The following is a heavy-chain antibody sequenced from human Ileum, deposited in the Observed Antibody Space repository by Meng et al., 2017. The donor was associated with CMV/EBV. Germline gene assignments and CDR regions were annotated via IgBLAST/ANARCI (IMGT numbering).Heavy chain of an antibody. Sequence: SETLSFTCEVSGGSLNNYYWSWLRQAPGKGLEWIGEVNPSGRTNYIPSLTSRVIISMDTSKSQFSLNLASVTAADTAVYYCARQYSSGYYVQLWGQGTLVTVSS. CDR1: GGSLNNYY. J-gene: IGHJ4*02. CDR2: VNPSGRT. CDR3: ARQYSSGYYVQL. V-gene: IGHV4-34*01. D-gene: IGHD6-19*01.